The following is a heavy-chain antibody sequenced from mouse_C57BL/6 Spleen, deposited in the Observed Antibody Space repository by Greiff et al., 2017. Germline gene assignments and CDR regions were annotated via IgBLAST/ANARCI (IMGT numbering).Heavy chain of an antibody. J-gene: IGHJ4*01. CDR1: GFTFSDYY. Sequence: EVKLVESEGGLVQPGSSMKLSCTASGFTFSDYYMAWVRQVPEKGLEWVANINYDGSSTYYLDSLKSRFIISRDNAKNILYLQMSSLKSEDTATYYCASVRDYAMDYWGQGTSVTVSS. CDR2: INYDGSST. CDR3: ASVRDYAMDY. V-gene: IGHV5-16*01.